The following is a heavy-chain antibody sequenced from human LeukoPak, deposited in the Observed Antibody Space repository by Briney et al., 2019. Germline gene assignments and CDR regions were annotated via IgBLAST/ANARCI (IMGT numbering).Heavy chain of an antibody. V-gene: IGHV1-8*01. D-gene: IGHD2-15*01. J-gene: IGHJ6*02. CDR3: ARSLSLASGRSAYYYYGMDV. CDR2: MNPNSGNT. CDR1: GYTFTSYD. Sequence: ASVKVSCKASGYTFTSYDINWVRQATGHGLEWMGWMNPNSGNTGYAQKFQGRVTMTRNTSISTAYMELSSLRSEDTAVYYCARSLSLASGRSAYYYYGMDVWGQGTTVTVS.